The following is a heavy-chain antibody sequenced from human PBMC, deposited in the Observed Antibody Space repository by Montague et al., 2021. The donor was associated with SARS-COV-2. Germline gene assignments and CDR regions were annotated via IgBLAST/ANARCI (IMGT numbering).Heavy chain of an antibody. J-gene: IGHJ3*01. Sequence: SETLSLTCIVSGGSINSSTYYWAWIRQPPGKGLEWIATINYRGASWSDPSLRSRVTISADTSRNQFNLKLTSVTAAGMGLYYCARRVTRGCFDVWGQGTMVTGSS. V-gene: IGHV4-39*01. CDR2: INYRGAS. CDR3: ARRVTRGCFDV. D-gene: IGHD1-1*01. CDR1: GGSINSSTYY.